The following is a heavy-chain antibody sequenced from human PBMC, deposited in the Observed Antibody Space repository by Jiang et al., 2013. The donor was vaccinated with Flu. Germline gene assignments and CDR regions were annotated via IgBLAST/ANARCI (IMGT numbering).Heavy chain of an antibody. V-gene: IGHV3-30-3*01. D-gene: IGHD2-21*01. CDR3: ARDLGRVVIATEYFQH. CDR2: YHMMEAI. Sequence: LEWWQLYHMMEAIILRRLRXGRFTISRDNSKNTLYLQMNSLRAEDTAVYYCARDLGRVVIATEYFQHWGQGTLVTVSS. J-gene: IGHJ1*01.